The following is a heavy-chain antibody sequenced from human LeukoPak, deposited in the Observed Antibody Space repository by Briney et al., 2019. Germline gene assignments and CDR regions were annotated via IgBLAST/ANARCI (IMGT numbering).Heavy chain of an antibody. CDR3: ARTPDGVDY. V-gene: IGHV3-30-3*01. CDR1: GFTFSSYA. CDR2: ISYDGSNK. J-gene: IGHJ4*02. Sequence: GGSLRLSCAASGFTFSSYAMHWVRQAPGKGLEWVAVISYDGSNKYYADSVKGRFTISKDNARNSLYLQMNSLRAEDTAVYYCARTPDGVDYWGQGTLVTVSS. D-gene: IGHD3-10*01.